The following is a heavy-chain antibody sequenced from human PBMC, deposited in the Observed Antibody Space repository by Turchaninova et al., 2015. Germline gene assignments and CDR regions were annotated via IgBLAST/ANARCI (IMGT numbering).Heavy chain of an antibody. CDR2: INAGNGNT. D-gene: IGHD1-26*01. Sequence: QVQLVHSGAEVKKPGASVKVSCKASGYTFTSYAMHWVRQAPGQRLEWMGWINAGNGNTKYAQKFQGRVTITRDTSASTAYMELSSLRSEDTAVYYCARSLSGSYRKGFDYWGQGTLVTVSS. J-gene: IGHJ4*02. V-gene: IGHV1-3*01. CDR1: GYTFTSYA. CDR3: ARSLSGSYRKGFDY.